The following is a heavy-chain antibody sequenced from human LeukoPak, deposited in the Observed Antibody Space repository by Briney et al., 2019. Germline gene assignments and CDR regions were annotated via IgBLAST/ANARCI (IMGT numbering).Heavy chain of an antibody. J-gene: IGHJ4*02. D-gene: IGHD1-14*01. Sequence: PGGSLRLSCAASGFTFGNAWMSWVRQAPGKGLEWVGRIKSKTDGGTIDYAAPVKGRFTISRDDSQNTLYLQMNSLRAEDTAVYYCATPLTGLHYWGQGTLVTVSS. V-gene: IGHV3-15*01. CDR2: IKSKTDGGTI. CDR1: GFTFGNAW. CDR3: ATPLTGLHY.